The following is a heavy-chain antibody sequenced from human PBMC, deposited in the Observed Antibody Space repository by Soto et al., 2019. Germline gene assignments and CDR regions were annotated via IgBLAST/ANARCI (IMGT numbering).Heavy chain of an antibody. D-gene: IGHD3-10*01. CDR3: AAGIHPAVRGVIITQLRYGMDV. V-gene: IGHV1-58*02. CDR2: IVVGSGNT. CDR1: GYTFTSSA. Sequence: QMQLVQSGPEVKKPGTSVKVSCKASGYTFTSSAMQWVRQARGQRLEWIGWIVVGSGNTNYAQKFQERVTITRDMSTSTAYMELSSRRSEDTAVYYCAAGIHPAVRGVIITQLRYGMDVWGQGTTVTVSS. J-gene: IGHJ6*02.